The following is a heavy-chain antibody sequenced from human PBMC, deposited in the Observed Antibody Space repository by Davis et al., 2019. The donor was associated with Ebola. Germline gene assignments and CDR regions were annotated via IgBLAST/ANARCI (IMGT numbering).Heavy chain of an antibody. D-gene: IGHD3-22*01. J-gene: IGHJ6*02. CDR3: ASGGITMIHNHGMDV. V-gene: IGHV3-21*01. CDR2: ISSSSSYI. CDR1: GFTFSSYG. Sequence: GGSLRLSCAASGFTFSSYGMHWVRQAPGKGLEWVSSISSSSSYIYYADSVKGRFTITRDNAKNSLYLQMNSLRAEDTAVYYCASGGITMIHNHGMDVWGQGTTVTVSS.